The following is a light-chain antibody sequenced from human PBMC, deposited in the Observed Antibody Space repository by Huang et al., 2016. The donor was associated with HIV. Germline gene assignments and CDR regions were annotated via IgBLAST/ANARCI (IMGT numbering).Light chain of an antibody. CDR1: KSVSGNY. V-gene: IGKV3-20*01. J-gene: IGKJ2*01. Sequence: EIVLTQSPGTLSLSPGERATLSCRASKSVSGNYLAWYQQKPGQAPRLLMYGGSRRAAGIPDRFSGSGSGTDFTLTISRLEPEDFAVYYCQQYGSSLPYTFGQGTKLEIK. CDR2: GGS. CDR3: QQYGSSLPYT.